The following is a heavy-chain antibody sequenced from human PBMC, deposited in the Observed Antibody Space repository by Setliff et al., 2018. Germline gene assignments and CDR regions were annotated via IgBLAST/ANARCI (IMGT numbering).Heavy chain of an antibody. CDR2: ISAYNGFI. D-gene: IGHD2-15*01. J-gene: IGHJ4*02. V-gene: IGHV1-18*01. Sequence: ASVKVSCKASGYSFPSYGISWVRQAPGQGLERMGWISAYNGFIIYAQMFQGGVIMTTDTSTSTAYMELRSLRSDDTAVYYCARDRPMVVVADNLALFDYWGQGTQVTVSS. CDR3: ARDRPMVVVADNLALFDY. CDR1: GYSFPSYG.